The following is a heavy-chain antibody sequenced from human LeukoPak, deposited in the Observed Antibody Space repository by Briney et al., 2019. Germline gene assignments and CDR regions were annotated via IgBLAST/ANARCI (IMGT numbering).Heavy chain of an antibody. D-gene: IGHD6-19*01. V-gene: IGHV3-23*01. CDR1: GFTFSSYA. CDR2: ISGSGVST. Sequence: PGGSLRLSCAASGFTFSSYAMGWVRQAPGKGLEWVSGISGSGVSTYYADSVKGRFTISRDNSKNTVYLQMNSLRAEDTAVYYCAKDLGYSSGWYRLYFDYWGQGTLVTVSS. J-gene: IGHJ4*02. CDR3: AKDLGYSSGWYRLYFDY.